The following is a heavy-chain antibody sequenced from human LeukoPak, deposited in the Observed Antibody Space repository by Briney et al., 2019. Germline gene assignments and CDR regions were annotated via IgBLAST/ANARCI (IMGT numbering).Heavy chain of an antibody. CDR3: ARTLVVINDAFDI. D-gene: IGHD3-22*01. CDR1: GYNFTTYD. Sequence: ASVKVSCKASGYNFTTYDINWVRQAPGQGLEWMGWINPNSGDTNYAQKFQGRVSMTGDTSISTAYMELSRLRSDDTAVYYCARTLVVINDAFDIWGQGTMVTVSS. V-gene: IGHV1-2*02. CDR2: INPNSGDT. J-gene: IGHJ3*02.